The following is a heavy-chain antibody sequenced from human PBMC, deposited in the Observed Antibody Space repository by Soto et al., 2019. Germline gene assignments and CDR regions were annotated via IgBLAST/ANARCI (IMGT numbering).Heavy chain of an antibody. Sequence: PSETLSLTCAVSGGYIRSGGYSWSWIRQPPGKGLEWIGYIYHSGSTYYNPSLKSRVTISVDRSKNQFSLKLSSVTAADTAVYYCARVPDRWGQGTLVTVSS. CDR3: ARVPDR. J-gene: IGHJ5*02. CDR1: GGYIRSGGYS. V-gene: IGHV4-30-2*01. D-gene: IGHD2-2*01. CDR2: IYHSGST.